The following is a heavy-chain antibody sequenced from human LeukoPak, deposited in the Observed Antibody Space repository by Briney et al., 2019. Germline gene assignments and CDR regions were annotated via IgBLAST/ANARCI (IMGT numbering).Heavy chain of an antibody. D-gene: IGHD6-19*01. CDR1: GFTFSSYG. J-gene: IGHJ4*02. Sequence: GGSLRLSCAASGFTFSSYGMHWVRQAPGKGLEWVAVIWYDGSNKYYADSVKGRFTISRDNSKNTLYLQMNSLRTEDTALYYCARGPRGGWYFLYFDYWGQGTLVTVSS. CDR2: IWYDGSNK. CDR3: ARGPRGGWYFLYFDY. V-gene: IGHV3-33*01.